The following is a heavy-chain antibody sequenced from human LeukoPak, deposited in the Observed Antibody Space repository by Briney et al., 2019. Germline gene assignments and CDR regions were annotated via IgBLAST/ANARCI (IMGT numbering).Heavy chain of an antibody. CDR1: GYTFTGYY. D-gene: IGHD3-9*01. CDR3: ARVATYDIFTL. J-gene: IGHJ4*02. V-gene: IGHV1-2*02. Sequence: ASVKVSCKASGYTFTGYYIHWVRQAPGQGLEWMGWMDPNSGGPEYAQNFQGRVTMTRDTSISTAYMDLSRLTSDDTAVYYCARVATYDIFTLWGQGTLVTVSX. CDR2: MDPNSGGP.